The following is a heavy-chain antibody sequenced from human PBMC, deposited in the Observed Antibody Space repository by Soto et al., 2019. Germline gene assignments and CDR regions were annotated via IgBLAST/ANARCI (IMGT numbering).Heavy chain of an antibody. CDR2: ISAYNGNT. Sequence: QVQLVQSGAEVKKPGASVKVSCKASGYTFTSYGISWVRQAPGQGLEWMGWISAYNGNTNYAQKLQGRVTMTTDTSKSTGYMELRSLRSDGTAVYFCARDYYDFWSGYFPPADYYYYYYMDVWGKGTTVTVSS. D-gene: IGHD3-3*01. J-gene: IGHJ6*03. V-gene: IGHV1-18*01. CDR1: GYTFTSYG. CDR3: ARDYYDFWSGYFPPADYYYYYYMDV.